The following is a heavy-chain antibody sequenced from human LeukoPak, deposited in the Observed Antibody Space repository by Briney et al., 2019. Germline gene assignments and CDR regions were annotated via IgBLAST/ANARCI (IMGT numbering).Heavy chain of an antibody. Sequence: SETLSLTCTVSGGSISSYYWSWIRQPPGKGLEWIGYIYYSGSTYYNPSLKSRVTISVDTSKNQFSLKLSSVTAADTAVYYCARPLGSGWWGVFDPWGQGTLVTVSS. CDR1: GGSISSYY. D-gene: IGHD6-19*01. CDR3: ARPLGSGWWGVFDP. V-gene: IGHV4-59*08. CDR2: IYYSGST. J-gene: IGHJ5*02.